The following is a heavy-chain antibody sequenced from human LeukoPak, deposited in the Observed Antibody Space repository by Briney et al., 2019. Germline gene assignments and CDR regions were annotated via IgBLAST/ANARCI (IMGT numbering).Heavy chain of an antibody. Sequence: GGSLRLSCAASGFTFSSYSMNWVRQAPGKGLEWVSYISSSSSTIYYADSVKGRFTISRDNAKNSLYLQMNSLRAEDTAVYYCARDPRQWLAPFDYWGQGTRVTVSS. CDR2: ISSSSSTI. J-gene: IGHJ4*02. V-gene: IGHV3-48*01. D-gene: IGHD6-19*01. CDR3: ARDPRQWLAPFDY. CDR1: GFTFSSYS.